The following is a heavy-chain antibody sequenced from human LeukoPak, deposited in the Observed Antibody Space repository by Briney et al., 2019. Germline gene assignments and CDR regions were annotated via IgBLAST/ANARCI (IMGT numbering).Heavy chain of an antibody. D-gene: IGHD6-13*01. V-gene: IGHV3-64*01. J-gene: IGHJ5*02. CDR2: ISSNGGST. CDR1: GFTFSLYG. Sequence: PGGSLRLSCAASGFTFSLYGMHWVRRAPGKGLEYVSAISSNGGSTYYANSVKGRFSISRDNSKNTLYLQMGSLRAEDMAVYYCAREGSSSKSVWFDPWGQGTLVTVSS. CDR3: AREGSSSKSVWFDP.